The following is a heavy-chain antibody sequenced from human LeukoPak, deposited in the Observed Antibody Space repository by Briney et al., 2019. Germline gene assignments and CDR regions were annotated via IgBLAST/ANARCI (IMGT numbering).Heavy chain of an antibody. Sequence: SVKVSCKASGGTFSSYTISWVRQAPGQGPEWMGRIIPILGIANYAQKFQGRVTITADKSTSTAYMELSSLRSEDTAVYYCASFGGITIFGVVSTRDGGFDYWGQGTLVTVSS. CDR1: GGTFSSYT. CDR3: ASFGGITIFGVVSTRDGGFDY. J-gene: IGHJ4*02. CDR2: IIPILGIA. D-gene: IGHD3-3*01. V-gene: IGHV1-69*02.